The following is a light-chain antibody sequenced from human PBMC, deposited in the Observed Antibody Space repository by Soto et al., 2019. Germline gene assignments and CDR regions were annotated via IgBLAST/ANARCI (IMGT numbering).Light chain of an antibody. CDR1: SGSVSTDYH. CDR2: STN. CDR3: VLYLGSGISV. Sequence: QTVVTQETSFSVSPGGTVTLTCGLSSGSVSTDYHPSWYQQTPGQAPRTLIYSTNTRSSGVPDRFSGSILGNKAALTITGAQADDESDYYCVLYLGSGISVFGGGTQLTVL. V-gene: IGLV8-61*01. J-gene: IGLJ2*01.